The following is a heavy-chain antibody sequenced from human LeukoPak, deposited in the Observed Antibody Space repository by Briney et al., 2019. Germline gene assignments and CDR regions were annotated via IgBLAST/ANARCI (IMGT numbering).Heavy chain of an antibody. CDR2: IYYSGST. CDR1: GGSISSSSYY. D-gene: IGHD3-10*01. CDR3: ASSGGYGSGSYPAHYYYYMDV. Sequence: SETLSLTCTVSGGSISSSSYYWGWIRQPPGKGLEWIGYIYYSGSTNYNPSLKSRVTISVDTSKNQFSLKLSSVTAADTAVYYCASSGGYGSGSYPAHYYYYMDVWGKGTTVTISS. J-gene: IGHJ6*03. V-gene: IGHV4-61*05.